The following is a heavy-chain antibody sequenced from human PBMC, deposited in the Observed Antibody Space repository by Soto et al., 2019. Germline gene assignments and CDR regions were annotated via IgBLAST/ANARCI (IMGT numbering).Heavy chain of an antibody. CDR1: GFTFSSYA. Sequence: LRLSCAASGFTFSSYAMQWVRQAPGKGLEWVAVISYDGSNKYYADSVKGRFTISRDNSKNTLYLQMNSLRAEDTAVYYCARDGTGVDYWGQGTLVTVSS. CDR2: ISYDGSNK. D-gene: IGHD1-1*01. J-gene: IGHJ4*02. CDR3: ARDGTGVDY. V-gene: IGHV3-30-3*01.